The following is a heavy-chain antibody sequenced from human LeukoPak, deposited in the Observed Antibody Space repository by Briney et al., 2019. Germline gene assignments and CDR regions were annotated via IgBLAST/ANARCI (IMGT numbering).Heavy chain of an antibody. CDR1: GFTFSNYW. CDR3: ARDGSLPDY. V-gene: IGHV3-74*01. J-gene: IGHJ4*02. CDR2: IISDGSST. Sequence: GGSLRLSCAASGFTFSNYWMHWVRQTPGKGLVWVSRIISDGSSTSYADSVKGRFTIYRDNAKNTLYLQMNSLRAEDTAVYYCARDGSLPDYWGQGTLVTVSS.